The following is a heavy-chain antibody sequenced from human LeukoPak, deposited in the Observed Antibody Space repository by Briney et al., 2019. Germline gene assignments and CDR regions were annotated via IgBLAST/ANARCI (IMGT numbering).Heavy chain of an antibody. D-gene: IGHD7-27*01. CDR2: ISGSGGSA. V-gene: IGHV3-23*01. J-gene: IGHJ4*02. Sequence: WVSAISGSGGSAYYADSVKGRFTISRDNSKNTLYLQMNSLRAEDTAVYYCAKGPGQGLDYWGQGTLVTVSS. CDR3: AKGPGQGLDY.